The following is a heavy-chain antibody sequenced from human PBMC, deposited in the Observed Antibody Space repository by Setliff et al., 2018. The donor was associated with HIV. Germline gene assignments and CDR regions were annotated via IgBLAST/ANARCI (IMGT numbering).Heavy chain of an antibody. Sequence: PSEPLSLTCTASGGSISSHYWSWIRQPPGKGLEWIGYIYHSGSTNYNPSLKSRVTISVDTSKNQSFLKLSSVTAADTAVYYCAREGRHYSSAWTFDYWGQGTLVTVSS. J-gene: IGHJ4*02. CDR3: AREGRHYSSAWTFDY. CDR2: IYHSGST. D-gene: IGHD6-19*01. V-gene: IGHV4-59*11. CDR1: GGSISSHY.